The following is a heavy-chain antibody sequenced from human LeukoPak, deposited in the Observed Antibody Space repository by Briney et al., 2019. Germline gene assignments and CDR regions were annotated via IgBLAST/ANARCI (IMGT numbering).Heavy chain of an antibody. Sequence: PGGSLRLSCAASGFTFSSSSWMNWVRQAPGKGLEWVANIKEDGSEKYYVDSVKGRFTISRDNAKSSLYLQMNSLRAEDTALYYCARDLEDCSSTSCHRVFWGQGTLVTVSS. D-gene: IGHD2-2*02. CDR1: GFTFSSSSW. CDR3: ARDLEDCSSTSCHRVF. V-gene: IGHV3-7*01. J-gene: IGHJ4*02. CDR2: IKEDGSEK.